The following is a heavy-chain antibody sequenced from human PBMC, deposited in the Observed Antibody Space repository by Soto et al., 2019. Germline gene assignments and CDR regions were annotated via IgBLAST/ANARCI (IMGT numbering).Heavy chain of an antibody. Sequence: GASVKVSCKASGYTFTSYAMHWVRQAPGQRLEWMGWINAGNGNTKYSQKFQGRVTITRDTSASTAYMELSSLRSEDTAVYYCTTDRLNYYGMDVWGQGTTVTVSS. V-gene: IGHV1-3*01. CDR2: INAGNGNT. J-gene: IGHJ6*02. CDR3: TTDRLNYYGMDV. D-gene: IGHD3-22*01. CDR1: GYTFTSYA.